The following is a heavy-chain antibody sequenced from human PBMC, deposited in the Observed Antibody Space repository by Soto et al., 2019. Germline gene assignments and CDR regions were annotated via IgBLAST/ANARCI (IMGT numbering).Heavy chain of an antibody. CDR3: ARPERCPRSWFDP. D-gene: IGHD4-17*01. J-gene: IGHJ5*02. Sequence: SETLSLTCGVYGGSFRNYYWIWVRQPPGKGLEWIGEVNHSGEATYSPSLQSRVSISLDTSNNHFSLKMTSVTAADTAIYFCARPERCPRSWFDPWGQGTQVTVSS. CDR1: GGSFRNYY. V-gene: IGHV4-34*01. CDR2: VNHSGEA.